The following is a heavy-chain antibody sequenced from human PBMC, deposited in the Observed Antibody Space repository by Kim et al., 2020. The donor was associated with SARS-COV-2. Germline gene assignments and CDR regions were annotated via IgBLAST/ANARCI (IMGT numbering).Heavy chain of an antibody. Sequence: DGSSAIYADSVKGRFTISRDSAKNTVYRQMNSLRVEDTAIYYCARNFDLWGRGTLVTVSS. CDR2: DGSSA. V-gene: IGHV3-74*01. CDR3: ARNFDL. J-gene: IGHJ2*01.